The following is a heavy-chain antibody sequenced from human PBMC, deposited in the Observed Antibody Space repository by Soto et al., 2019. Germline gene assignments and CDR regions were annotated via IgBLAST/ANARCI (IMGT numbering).Heavy chain of an antibody. J-gene: IGHJ4*02. CDR3: ARDRDYGADFDF. V-gene: IGHV3-23*01. Sequence: EVRLLESGGGLVQPGGSLRLSCAASGFTFNRFAMSWVRQAPGKGLEWVSSMSGVGGSTNYADAVKGRFTISRDTSKNTLFLQMSSLRAEDTAVYYCARDRDYGADFDFWGQGTLVTVSS. D-gene: IGHD4-17*01. CDR1: GFTFNRFA. CDR2: MSGVGGST.